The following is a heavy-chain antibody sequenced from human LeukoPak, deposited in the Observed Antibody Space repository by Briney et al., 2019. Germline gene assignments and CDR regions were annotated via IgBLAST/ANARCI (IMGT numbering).Heavy chain of an antibody. J-gene: IGHJ4*02. Sequence: SQTLSLTCTVSGGSISSGDYYWSWIRQPPGKGLEWIGYIYYSGSTYYNPSLKSRITISVDSSKNQFSLKLSSVTAADTAVYYCARHLAIFDSGGYYCERGRYYFDFWGQGALVTVSS. D-gene: IGHD3-22*01. CDR3: ARHLAIFDSGGYYCERGRYYFDF. V-gene: IGHV4-30-4*01. CDR1: GGSISSGDYY. CDR2: IYYSGST.